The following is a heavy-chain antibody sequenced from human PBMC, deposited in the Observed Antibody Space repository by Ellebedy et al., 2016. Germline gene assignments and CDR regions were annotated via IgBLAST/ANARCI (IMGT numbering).Heavy chain of an antibody. J-gene: IGHJ6*02. D-gene: IGHD4-17*01. V-gene: IGHV4-59*01. Sequence: SETLSLXXRVYGGSFSGYYWGWIRQPPGKGLEWIGHTYYNGRTNYNPSLKSRVTISVDTSKNQFSLTLTSVTAADTAVYYCARASAVTKYYHAMDVWGQGTTVTVSS. CDR1: GGSFSGYY. CDR2: TYYNGRT. CDR3: ARASAVTKYYHAMDV.